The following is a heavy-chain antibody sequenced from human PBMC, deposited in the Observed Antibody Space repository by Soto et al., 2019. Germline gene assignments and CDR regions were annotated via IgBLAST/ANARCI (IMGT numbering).Heavy chain of an antibody. J-gene: IGHJ4*02. CDR1: GDSISSSNW. V-gene: IGHV4-4*02. CDR3: ARSSTSANYFDY. Sequence: SETLSLTCAVSGDSISSSNWWSWVRQPPGKGLEWIGEIHHSGRINYNPSLNSRVTISIDKSQNQFSLRLTSVTAADTAVYYCARSSTSANYFDYWGQGTLVTVPS. CDR2: IHHSGRI. D-gene: IGHD2-2*01.